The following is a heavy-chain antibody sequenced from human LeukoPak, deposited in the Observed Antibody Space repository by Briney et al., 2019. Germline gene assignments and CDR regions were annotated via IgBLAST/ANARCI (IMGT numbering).Heavy chain of an antibody. CDR2: IYPGDSDT. V-gene: IGHV5-51*01. CDR1: GYIFSNYW. CDR3: ARQEGDDYGDY. D-gene: IGHD3-16*01. Sequence: GESLKISCKGSGYIFSNYWIAWVRQMPGKGLEWMGVIYPGDSDTRYSPSFEGQVTISADKSINSAYLQWSSLKASDTAMYYCARQEGDDYGDYWGQGTLVTVSS. J-gene: IGHJ4*02.